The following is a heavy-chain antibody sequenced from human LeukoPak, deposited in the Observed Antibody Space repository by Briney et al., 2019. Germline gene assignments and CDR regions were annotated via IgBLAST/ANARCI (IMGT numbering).Heavy chain of an antibody. CDR1: GGSISSGSYY. V-gene: IGHV4-61*02. J-gene: IGHJ4*02. CDR3: ARSRYSSSWYEESGY. D-gene: IGHD6-13*01. Sequence: LSFTCTVSGGSISSGSYYWSWIRQPAGKGPEWIGRIYTSGSTNYNPSLKSRVTISVDTSKNQFSLKLSSVTAADTAVYYCARSRYSSSWYEESGYWGQGTLVTVSS. CDR2: IYTSGST.